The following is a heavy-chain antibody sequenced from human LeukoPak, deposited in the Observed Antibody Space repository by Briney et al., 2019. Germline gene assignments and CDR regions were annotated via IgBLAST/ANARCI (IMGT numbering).Heavy chain of an antibody. D-gene: IGHD6-13*01. Sequence: PGGCPRPSRVASGLTFSTYAMGWVRQDAGKWLEWGSAISGSGGSTYYADPVTGRFTISRDNSKNTLYLQMNSLRAEDTAVYYCANKRVAAAELYFDYWGQGTLVTVSS. J-gene: IGHJ4*02. V-gene: IGHV3-23*01. CDR3: ANKRVAAAELYFDY. CDR2: ISGSGGST. CDR1: GLTFSTYA.